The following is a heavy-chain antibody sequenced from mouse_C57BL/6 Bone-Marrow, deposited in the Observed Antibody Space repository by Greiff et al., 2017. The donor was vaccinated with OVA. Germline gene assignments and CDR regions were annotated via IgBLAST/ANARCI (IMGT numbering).Heavy chain of an antibody. CDR3: ARVRWLLAWFAY. Sequence: EVKLQESGPGLVKPSQSLSLTCSVTGYSITSGYYWNWIRQFPGNKLEWMGYISYDGSNNYNPSLKNRISITRDTSKNQFFLKLNSVTTEDTATYYCARVRWLLAWFAYWGQGTLVTVSA. J-gene: IGHJ3*01. CDR2: ISYDGSN. V-gene: IGHV3-6*01. CDR1: GYSITSGYY. D-gene: IGHD2-3*01.